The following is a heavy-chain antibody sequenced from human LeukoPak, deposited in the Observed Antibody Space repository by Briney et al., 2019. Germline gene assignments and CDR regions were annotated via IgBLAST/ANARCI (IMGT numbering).Heavy chain of an antibody. CDR3: ARAMLYSYGWYYFDY. D-gene: IGHD5-18*01. CDR2: IYHSGST. J-gene: IGHJ4*02. Sequence: SETLSLTCTVSGYSISSGYYWGWIRQPPGKGLEWIGSIYHSGSTYYNPSLKSRVTISVDTSKNQFSLKLSSVTAADTAVYYCARAMLYSYGWYYFDYWGQGTLVTVSS. V-gene: IGHV4-38-2*02. CDR1: GYSISSGYY.